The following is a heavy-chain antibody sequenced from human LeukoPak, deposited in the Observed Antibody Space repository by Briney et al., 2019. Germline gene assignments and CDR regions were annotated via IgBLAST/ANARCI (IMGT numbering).Heavy chain of an antibody. V-gene: IGHV7-4-1*02. D-gene: IGHD3-16*01. CDR1: GYTFTRYA. J-gene: IGHJ4*02. CDR3: ARHDNDDDFDY. Sequence: ASVKVSCKASGYTFTRYAINWLRQAPGQGLEWMGWINMYTANPAYAQGFTERFVFSLDTSVTTAYLQISNLNTEDTAVYYCARHDNDDDFDYWGQGTLVTVSS. CDR2: INMYTANP.